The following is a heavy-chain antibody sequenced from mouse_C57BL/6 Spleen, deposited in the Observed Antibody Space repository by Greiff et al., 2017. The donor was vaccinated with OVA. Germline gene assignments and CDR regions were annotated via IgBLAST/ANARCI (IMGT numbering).Heavy chain of an antibody. CDR3: ARGDYGSTDWYFDV. CDR1: GFTFSDYG. V-gene: IGHV5-17*01. Sequence: DVKLVESGGGLVKPGGSLKLSCAASGFTFSDYGMHWVRQAPEKGLEWVAYISSGSSTIYYADTVKGRFTISRDNAKNTLFLQMTSLRSEDTAMYYCARGDYGSTDWYFDVWGTGTTVTVSS. CDR2: ISSGSSTI. J-gene: IGHJ1*03. D-gene: IGHD1-1*01.